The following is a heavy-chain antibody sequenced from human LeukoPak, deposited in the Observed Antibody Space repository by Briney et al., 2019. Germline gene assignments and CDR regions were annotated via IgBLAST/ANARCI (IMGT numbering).Heavy chain of an antibody. CDR3: ARDLKQHLTPLHY. Sequence: ASVKVSCKASGGTFSSYAINWVRQAPGQGLEWMGGIIPIFGTANYAQKFQGRVTITADESTSTAYMELSSLRSEDTAVYYCARDLKQHLTPLHYWGQGTLVTVSS. V-gene: IGHV1-69*13. CDR1: GGTFSSYA. D-gene: IGHD6-13*01. CDR2: IIPIFGTA. J-gene: IGHJ4*02.